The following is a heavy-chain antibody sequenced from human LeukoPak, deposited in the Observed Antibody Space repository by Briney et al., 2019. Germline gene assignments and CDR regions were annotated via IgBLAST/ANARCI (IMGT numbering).Heavy chain of an antibody. J-gene: IGHJ5*02. V-gene: IGHV1-69*04. Sequence: ASVKVSCKASGGTFSSYAISWVRQAPGQGLEWMGRIIPILGIANYAQKFQGRVTITADKSTSTAYMELSSLRSEDTAVYYCARDEGYYDSSGYYYVGVVNWFDPWGQGTLVTVSS. D-gene: IGHD3-22*01. CDR3: ARDEGYYDSSGYYYVGVVNWFDP. CDR1: GGTFSSYA. CDR2: IIPILGIA.